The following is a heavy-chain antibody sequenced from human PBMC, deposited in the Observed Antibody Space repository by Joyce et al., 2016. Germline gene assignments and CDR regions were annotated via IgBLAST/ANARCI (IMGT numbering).Heavy chain of an antibody. D-gene: IGHD2-21*02. J-gene: IGHJ4*02. CDR2: IYPGDSDT. CDR1: GYNFTNYW. CDR3: ARLGDVVVTAVRPRRFFDY. Sequence: EVQLVQSGAEVKKPGESLKISCKGSGYNFTNYWIGWVRQMPGKGLEWMGSIYPGDSDTRYSPSFQGQVTVSADRSISTAYLQWSSLKASDTAMYYCARLGDVVVTAVRPRRFFDYWGQGTLVTVSS. V-gene: IGHV5-51*01.